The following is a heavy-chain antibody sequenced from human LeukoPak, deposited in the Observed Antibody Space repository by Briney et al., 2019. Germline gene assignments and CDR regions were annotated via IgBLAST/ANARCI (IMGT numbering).Heavy chain of an antibody. CDR3: ARLGATPIDAFDI. V-gene: IGHV5-51*01. D-gene: IGHD1-26*01. CDR2: IYPGDSDT. Sequence: GESLKISCKGSGYSFTSYWIGWVRQMPGKGLEWMGTIYPGDSDTRYSPSFQGQVTISADKSISTAYLQWSSLKASDTAMYYCARLGATPIDAFDIWGQGTMVTVSS. J-gene: IGHJ3*02. CDR1: GYSFTSYW.